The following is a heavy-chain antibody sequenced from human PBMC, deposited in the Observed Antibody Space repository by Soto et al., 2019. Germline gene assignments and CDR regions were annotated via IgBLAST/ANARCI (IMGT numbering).Heavy chain of an antibody. CDR2: IYYSGST. J-gene: IGHJ3*02. CDR3: ARDLAGDYDYVWGSYCPLAFDI. D-gene: IGHD3-16*01. CDR1: GGSISSYY. V-gene: IGHV4-59*01. Sequence: SETLSLTCTVSGGSISSYYWSWIRQPPGKGLEWIGYIYYSGSTNYNPSLKSRVTISVDTSKNQFSLKLSSVTAADTAVYYCARDLAGDYDYVWGSYCPLAFDIWGQGTMVTVSS.